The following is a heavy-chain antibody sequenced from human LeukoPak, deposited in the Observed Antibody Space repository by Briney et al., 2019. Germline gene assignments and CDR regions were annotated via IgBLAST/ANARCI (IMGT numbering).Heavy chain of an antibody. J-gene: IGHJ4*02. Sequence: SVKVSCKASGGTFSSYAISWVRLAPGQGLEWMGRIIPIFGTANYAQKFQGRVTITTDESTSTAYMELSSLRSEDTAVYYCARDYSNYGEYFDYWGQGTLVTVSS. CDR1: GGTFSSYA. V-gene: IGHV1-69*05. CDR3: ARDYSNYGEYFDY. CDR2: IIPIFGTA. D-gene: IGHD4-11*01.